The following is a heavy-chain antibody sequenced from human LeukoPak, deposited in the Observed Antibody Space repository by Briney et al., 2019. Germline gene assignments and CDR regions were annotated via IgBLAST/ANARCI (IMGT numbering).Heavy chain of an antibody. CDR2: IWFDGGNK. CDR3: ARGGGLDV. Sequence: TGGSLRLSCEASGFTFSSYGMHWVRQAPGKGLEWVAVIWFDGGNKYYGDSVKGRFTISRDNSKNTLYLQMNSLRAEDTAVYFCARGGGLDVWGQGATVTVSS. J-gene: IGHJ6*02. D-gene: IGHD3-16*01. V-gene: IGHV3-33*01. CDR1: GFTFSSYG.